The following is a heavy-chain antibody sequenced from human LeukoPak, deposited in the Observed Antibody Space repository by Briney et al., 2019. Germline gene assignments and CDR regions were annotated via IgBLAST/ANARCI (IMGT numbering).Heavy chain of an antibody. D-gene: IGHD1-26*01. V-gene: IGHV4-38-2*01. J-gene: IGHJ1*01. Sequence: GSLRLSCAASGFTFSNYGMNWVRQPPGKGLEWIGTIYHSGSTYYNPSLKSRVTISVDTSKNQFSLKLSSVTAVDTAVYYCARSIVGAPEYFQHWGQGTLVTVSS. CDR2: IYHSGST. CDR1: GFTFSNYG. CDR3: ARSIVGAPEYFQH.